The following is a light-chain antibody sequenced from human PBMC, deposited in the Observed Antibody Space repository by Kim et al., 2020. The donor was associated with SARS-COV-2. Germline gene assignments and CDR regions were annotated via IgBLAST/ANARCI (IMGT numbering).Light chain of an antibody. CDR2: KAS. Sequence: DIQMTQSPSTLSASVGDRVTITCRASQSITSNLAWYQQKPGKVPKLLIYKASTLESGVPSRFSGSGSGTEFTLTISSLQPDDFATYYCQQYNNYPCSFGQGTKLEI. CDR1: QSITSN. CDR3: QQYNNYPCS. J-gene: IGKJ2*04. V-gene: IGKV1-5*03.